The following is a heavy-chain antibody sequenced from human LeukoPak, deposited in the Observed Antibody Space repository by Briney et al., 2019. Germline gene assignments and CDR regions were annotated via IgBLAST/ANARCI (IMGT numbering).Heavy chain of an antibody. CDR2: ISSSSSYI. CDR3: ARVPWGT. CDR1: GFTFSNAW. D-gene: IGHD3-16*01. V-gene: IGHV3-21*01. Sequence: GGSLRLSCAASGFTFSNAWMSWVRQAPGKGLEWVSSISSSSSYIYYADSVKGRFTISRDNAKNSLYLQMNSLRAEDTAVYYCARVPWGTWGQGTLVTVSS. J-gene: IGHJ5*02.